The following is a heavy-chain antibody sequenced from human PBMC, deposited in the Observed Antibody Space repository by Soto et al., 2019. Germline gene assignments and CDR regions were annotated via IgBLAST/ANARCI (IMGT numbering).Heavy chain of an antibody. CDR1: GGSISSYY. D-gene: IGHD3-22*01. J-gene: IGHJ4*02. V-gene: IGHV4-59*01. CDR3: ARSPYDSSGYPDY. Sequence: SETLSLTCTVSGGSISSYYWSWIRQPPGKGLEWIGYIYYSGSTNYNPSLKSRVTISVDTSKNQFSLKLSSVTAADTAVYYCARSPYDSSGYPDYWGQGTLVTVSS. CDR2: IYYSGST.